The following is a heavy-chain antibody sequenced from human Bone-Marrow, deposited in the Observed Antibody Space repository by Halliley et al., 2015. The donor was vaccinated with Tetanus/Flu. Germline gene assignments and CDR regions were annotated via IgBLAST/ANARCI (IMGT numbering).Heavy chain of an antibody. CDR2: IYYTGST. CDR3: GRIIPAAGRIRGFDH. V-gene: IGHV4-38-2*01. J-gene: IGHJ5*02. D-gene: IGHD2-2*01. Sequence: TLSLTCDVSGDSVSNGYYWGWSRQSPGKGLEWIGSIYYTGSTYYNPSLKSQVRISVDTSKNRFSLKLTSVTAADTAVYYCGRIIPAAGRIRGFDHWGQGTLVNVSS. CDR1: GDSVSNGYY.